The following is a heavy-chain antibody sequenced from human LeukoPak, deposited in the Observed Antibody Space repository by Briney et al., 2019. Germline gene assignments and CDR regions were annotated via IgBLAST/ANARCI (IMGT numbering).Heavy chain of an antibody. CDR2: ISDTGGRS. CDR1: AFTFRSYS. D-gene: IGHD3-22*01. J-gene: IGHJ6*02. V-gene: IGHV3-23*01. CDR3: AKYDSPYYYDRRGYFLLFSAMDV. Sequence: GGSLRLSCAASAFTFRSYSMSWVRQAPGKGLEWVSGISDTGGRSFYADSVKGRFTISRDNSKSTLYLAMNSLRAEDTAVYHCAKYDSPYYYDRRGYFLLFSAMDVWGQGTTVTVSS.